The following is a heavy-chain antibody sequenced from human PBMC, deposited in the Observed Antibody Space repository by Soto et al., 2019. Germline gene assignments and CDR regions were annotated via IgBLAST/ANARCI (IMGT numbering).Heavy chain of an antibody. CDR3: ASDDLNMGGKYFAY. D-gene: IGHD2-15*01. CDR2: ISTDRGDT. Sequence: QVQLVQSGAEVKKPGASVKVSCKASGYSFTTHDITWLRQAPGKGLEWVGGISTDRGDTIYPQNLQGRVTMTTDSSTSTVYMELKSLRSADTAVYYCASDDLNMGGKYFAYWGQGTLVNVSS. J-gene: IGHJ4*02. CDR1: GYSFTTHD. V-gene: IGHV1-18*01.